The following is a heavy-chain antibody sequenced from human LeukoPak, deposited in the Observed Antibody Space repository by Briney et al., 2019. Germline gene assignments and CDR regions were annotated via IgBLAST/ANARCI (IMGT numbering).Heavy chain of an antibody. CDR2: LNPSSGST. CDR3: ARDGEYYDSSGSYFDY. D-gene: IGHD3-22*01. CDR1: GYTFTTYY. V-gene: IGHV1-46*01. J-gene: IGHJ4*02. Sequence: ASVKVSCKASGYTFTTYYMRWVRQAPGQGLEWMGILNPSSGSTSYAQRFQGRVTMTRDTSTSTFYMELRSLKSEDTAVYYCARDGEYYDSSGSYFDYWGQGTAVTVSS.